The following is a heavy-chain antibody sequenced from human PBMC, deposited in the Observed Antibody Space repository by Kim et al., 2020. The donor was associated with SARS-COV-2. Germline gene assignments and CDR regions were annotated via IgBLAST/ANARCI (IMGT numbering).Heavy chain of an antibody. J-gene: IGHJ6*02. Sequence: GGSLRLSCAASGFTFSSYAMSWVRQAPGKGLEWVSAISGSGGSTYYTDSVKGRFTISRDNSKNTLYLQMNSLRAEDTAVYYCAKRGSSWYSRSYYYGMDVWGQGTTVTVSS. V-gene: IGHV3-23*01. CDR1: GFTFSSYA. CDR3: AKRGSSWYSRSYYYGMDV. D-gene: IGHD6-13*01. CDR2: ISGSGGST.